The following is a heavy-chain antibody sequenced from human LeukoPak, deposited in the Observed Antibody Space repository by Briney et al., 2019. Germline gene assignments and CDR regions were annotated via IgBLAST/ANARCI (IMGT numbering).Heavy chain of an antibody. CDR3: AAAGTALYYYYGMDV. CDR2: ISGSGGST. J-gene: IGHJ6*02. CDR1: GFTFSSYW. D-gene: IGHD6-13*01. V-gene: IGHV3-23*01. Sequence: PGGSLRLSCAASGFTFSSYWMSWVRQAPGKGLEWVSAISGSGGSTYYADSVKGRFTISRDNSKNTLYLQMNSLRAEDTAVYYCAAAGTALYYYYGMDVWGQGTTVTVSS.